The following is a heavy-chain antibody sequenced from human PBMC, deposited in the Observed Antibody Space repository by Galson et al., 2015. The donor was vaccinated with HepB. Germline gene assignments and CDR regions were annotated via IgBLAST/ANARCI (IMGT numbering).Heavy chain of an antibody. CDR2: IWYDGSNK. CDR3: ARGSPLWFGESDRSEGGSDY. V-gene: IGHV3-33*01. CDR1: GFTFSSYG. D-gene: IGHD3-10*01. J-gene: IGHJ4*02. Sequence: SLRLSCAASGFTFSSYGMHWVRQAPGKGLEWVAVIWYDGSNKYYADSVKGRFTISRDNSKNTLYLQMNSLRAEDTAVYYCARGSPLWFGESDRSEGGSDYWGQGTLVTVSS.